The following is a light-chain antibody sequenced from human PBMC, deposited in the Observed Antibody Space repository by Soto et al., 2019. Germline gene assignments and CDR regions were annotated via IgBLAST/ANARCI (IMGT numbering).Light chain of an antibody. CDR1: QSISSW. CDR3: QQYNSYSVVT. V-gene: IGKV1-5*01. J-gene: IGKJ1*01. CDR2: DAS. Sequence: DIQMTQSPSTLSASVGDRVTITCRASQSISSWLAWYQQKPGKAPKLLIYDASSLESGVPSRFSGSGSGTEFTLTISSLQPDDFATYYCQQYNSYSVVTSGQGTRWIS.